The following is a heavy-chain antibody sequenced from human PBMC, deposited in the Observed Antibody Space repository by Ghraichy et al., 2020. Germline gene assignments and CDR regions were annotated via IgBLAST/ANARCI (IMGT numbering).Heavy chain of an antibody. D-gene: IGHD6-19*01. V-gene: IGHV4-34*01. CDR3: ARHGLAVAGRGGFDY. Sequence: SETLSLTCAVYGGSFSGYYWSWIRQPPGKGLEWIGEINHSGSTNYNPSLKSRVTISVDTSKNQFSLKLSPVTAADTAVYYCARHGLAVAGRGGFDYWGQGTLVTVSS. CDR1: GGSFSGYY. J-gene: IGHJ4*02. CDR2: INHSGST.